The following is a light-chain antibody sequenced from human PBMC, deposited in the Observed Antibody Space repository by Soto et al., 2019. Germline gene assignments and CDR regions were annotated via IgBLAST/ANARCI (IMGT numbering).Light chain of an antibody. J-gene: IGLJ7*01. Sequence: SYELTQPPSVSVAPGQTARITCGGNNIGSKSVHWYQKKAGQAPVLAVHDDSARPSGIPERFSGSNSGDTATLAISRVEAGDEADYYCQVWDTPTVVFGGGTQLTVL. CDR3: QVWDTPTVV. V-gene: IGLV3-21*02. CDR2: DDS. CDR1: NIGSKS.